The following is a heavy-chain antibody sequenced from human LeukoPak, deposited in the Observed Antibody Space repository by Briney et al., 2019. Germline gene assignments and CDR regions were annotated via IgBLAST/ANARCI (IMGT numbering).Heavy chain of an antibody. J-gene: IGHJ6*02. CDR3: ARGQQQLVRP. V-gene: IGHV1-46*01. D-gene: IGHD6-13*01. Sequence: AAGKLSCNASGSAFTSCYIHLVRHAPAQGLEWMGIINPSGGSASYAQKLQGRVTMTRDTSTSTVYRELSSLRSEDTAVYYCARGQQQLVRPWGRGTTVTVPS. CDR2: INPSGGSA. CDR1: GSAFTSCY.